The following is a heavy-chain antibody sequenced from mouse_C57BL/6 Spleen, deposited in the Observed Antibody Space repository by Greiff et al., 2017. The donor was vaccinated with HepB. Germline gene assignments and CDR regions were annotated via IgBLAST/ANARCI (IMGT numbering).Heavy chain of an antibody. CDR3: ARPYYYGSSVYAMEY. CDR1: GFNIKDYY. D-gene: IGHD1-1*01. CDR2: IDPEDGET. V-gene: IGHV14-2*01. Sequence: DVKLVESGAELVKPGASVKLSCTASGFNIKDYYMHWVKQRTEQGLEWIGRIDPEDGETKYAPKFQGKAPITADTSSNTAYLQLSSLTSEDTAVYYCARPYYYGSSVYAMEYWGQGTTVTASS. J-gene: IGHJ4*01.